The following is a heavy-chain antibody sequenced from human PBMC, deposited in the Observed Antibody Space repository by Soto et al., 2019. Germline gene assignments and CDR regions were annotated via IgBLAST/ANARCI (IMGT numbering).Heavy chain of an antibody. CDR3: ARERPWAARRRSAFDY. CDR1: GGSFSGYY. D-gene: IGHD6-6*01. Sequence: QVQLQQWGAGLLKPSETLSLTCAVYGGSFSGYYWSWIRQPPGKGLEWIGEINHSGSTNYNPSLKSRVTISVDTSKNQFSLKLSSVTAADTAVYYCARERPWAARRRSAFDYWGQGTLVTVSS. V-gene: IGHV4-34*01. CDR2: INHSGST. J-gene: IGHJ4*02.